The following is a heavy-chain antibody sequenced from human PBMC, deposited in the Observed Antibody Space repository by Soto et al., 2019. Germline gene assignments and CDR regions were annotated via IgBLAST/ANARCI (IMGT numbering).Heavy chain of an antibody. CDR2: IYYSGST. D-gene: IGHD2-2*01. CDR3: ASTGGIVVVPAAPADDAFDI. V-gene: IGHV4-39*01. Sequence: QLQLQESGPGLVKPSETLSLTCTVSGGSISSSSYYWGWIRQPPGKGLEWIGSIYYSGSTYYNPSLKSRVTISVDTSKNQFSLKLSSVTAADTPVYYCASTGGIVVVPAAPADDAFDIWGQGTMVTVSS. J-gene: IGHJ3*02. CDR1: GGSISSSSYY.